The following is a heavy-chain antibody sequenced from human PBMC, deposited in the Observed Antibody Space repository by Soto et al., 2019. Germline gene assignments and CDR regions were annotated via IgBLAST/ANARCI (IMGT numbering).Heavy chain of an antibody. Sequence: SETLSLTCTVSGGSVTNSSCYWGWIRQSPGKGLEWIGSVYYRGRSYSKSSVKSRVTISVDTSKNRFSLSLNSVTASDTAVYFCVSQRTTVPTQAYFDYWGPGALVTVSS. CDR3: VSQRTTVPTQAYFDY. D-gene: IGHD4-17*01. CDR1: GGSVTNSSCY. CDR2: VYYRGRS. V-gene: IGHV4-39*01. J-gene: IGHJ4*02.